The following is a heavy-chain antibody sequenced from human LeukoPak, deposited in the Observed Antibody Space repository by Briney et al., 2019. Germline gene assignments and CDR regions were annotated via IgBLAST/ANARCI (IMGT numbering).Heavy chain of an antibody. J-gene: IGHJ3*02. Sequence: GGSLRLSCAASGFTFSTYDMNWVRQAPGKGLEWVSYMSSSSTTIYYADSVKGRFTISRDNAKNSLYLQMNSLRPEDTAVYYCAKDNRGPSGWNKGAFDIWGQGTLVTVSS. D-gene: IGHD6-19*01. CDR2: MSSSSTTI. CDR1: GFTFSTYD. CDR3: AKDNRGPSGWNKGAFDI. V-gene: IGHV3-48*01.